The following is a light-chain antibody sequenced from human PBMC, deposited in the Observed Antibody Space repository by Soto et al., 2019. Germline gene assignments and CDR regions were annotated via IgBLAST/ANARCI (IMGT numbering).Light chain of an antibody. CDR2: EVN. CDR1: TSDVGGYKY. Sequence: QSALTQPPSASGSPGQSVTISCTGTTSDVGGYKYVSWYQQHPGKAPKLMIFEVNKRPSGVPERFSGSKSGNTASLTVSGVQAEDEADYYCISYAGIDNLGVFGTGTKLTLL. J-gene: IGLJ1*01. CDR3: ISYAGIDNLGV. V-gene: IGLV2-8*01.